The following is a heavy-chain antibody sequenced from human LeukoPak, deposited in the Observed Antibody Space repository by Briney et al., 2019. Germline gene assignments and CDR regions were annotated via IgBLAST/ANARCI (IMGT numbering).Heavy chain of an antibody. Sequence: NPGGSLRLSCAASGFTFRTCWMSWIRQAPGKGLEWVSYISHTANTIFYTDSVKGRFTISRDNAKNSLYLQMNSLTAEDTAVYYCARYDLWSGFPIFPHYWGQGALVSVTS. J-gene: IGHJ4*02. CDR1: GFTFRTCW. D-gene: IGHD3-3*01. CDR3: ARYDLWSGFPIFPHY. CDR2: ISHTANTI. V-gene: IGHV3-11*04.